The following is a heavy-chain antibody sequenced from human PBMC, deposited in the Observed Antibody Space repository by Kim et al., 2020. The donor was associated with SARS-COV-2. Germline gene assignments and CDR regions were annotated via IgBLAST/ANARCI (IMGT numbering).Heavy chain of an antibody. V-gene: IGHV4-31*02. D-gene: IGHD3-10*01. J-gene: IGHJ6*02. CDR3: ARDSRVRGVRYYYYGMDV. Sequence: KSRVTISVDTSKNQFSLKLSSVTAADTAVYYWARDSRVRGVRYYYYGMDVWGQGTTVTVSS.